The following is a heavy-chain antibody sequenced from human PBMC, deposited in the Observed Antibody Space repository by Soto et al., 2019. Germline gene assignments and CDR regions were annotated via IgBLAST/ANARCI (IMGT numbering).Heavy chain of an antibody. J-gene: IGHJ6*03. V-gene: IGHV1-18*01. CDR2: ISDYNGNT. D-gene: IGHD4-17*01. Sequence: QVQLVQSGAEVKKPGASVKVSCKASGYSFTTYGISWVRQAPGQGLEWMGWISDYNGNTKIAQKFQGRVTMTTDTSTSTANMELRSLRSDDTAVYYCARDPANYGDYAKNYYYDMDVWGKGTMVTVSS. CDR1: GYSFTTYG. CDR3: ARDPANYGDYAKNYYYDMDV.